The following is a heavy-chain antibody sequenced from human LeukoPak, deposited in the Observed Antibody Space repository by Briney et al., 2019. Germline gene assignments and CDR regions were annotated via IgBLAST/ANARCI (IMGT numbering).Heavy chain of an antibody. J-gene: IGHJ3*02. CDR1: GYTFTSYD. D-gene: IGHD3-22*01. CDR3: ASSSLYYYDSSGAFDI. Sequence: GASVKLSCKASGYTFTSYDINWVRQATGQGLEWMGWINPNSGNTGYAHKFQGRVTMTRNTSISTAYMELSSLRSEDTAVYYCASSSLYYYDSSGAFDIWGQGTMVTVSS. CDR2: INPNSGNT. V-gene: IGHV1-8*01.